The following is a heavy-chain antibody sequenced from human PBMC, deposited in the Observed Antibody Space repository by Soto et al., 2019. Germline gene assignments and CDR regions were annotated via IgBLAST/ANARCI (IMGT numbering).Heavy chain of an antibody. J-gene: IGHJ4*02. V-gene: IGHV5-51*01. D-gene: IGHD5-18*01. Sequence: PGESLKISCKGSGYSFTSYWIGWVRQMPGKGLEWMGIIYPGDSDTRYSPSFQGQVTISADKSISTAYLQWSSLKASDTAMYYCARLGPKIQLWSYYFDYWGQGTLVTVSS. CDR3: ARLGPKIQLWSYYFDY. CDR2: IYPGDSDT. CDR1: GYSFTSYW.